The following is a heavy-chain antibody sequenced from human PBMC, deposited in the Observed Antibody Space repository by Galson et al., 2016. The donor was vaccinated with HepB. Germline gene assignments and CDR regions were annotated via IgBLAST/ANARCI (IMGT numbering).Heavy chain of an antibody. CDR2: IDPSDSYT. Sequence: QSGAEVKKPGESLRISCKGSGDSFMNYWISWVRQMPGKGLEWMGDIDPSDSYTNYSPSFQGHVTISADKSISTAYLQWSSLKASDTAMYYCAASYHDFWSGSDYWGQGTLVTVSS. CDR1: GDSFMNYW. CDR3: AASYHDFWSGSDY. D-gene: IGHD3-3*01. J-gene: IGHJ4*02. V-gene: IGHV5-10-1*01.